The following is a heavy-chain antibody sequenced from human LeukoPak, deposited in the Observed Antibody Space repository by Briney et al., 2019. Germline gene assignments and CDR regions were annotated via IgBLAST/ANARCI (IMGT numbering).Heavy chain of an antibody. Sequence: GESLKIPFKGFGYSFTSSWTGWVGRIPGKGLEWMGIIYPGDSDTRYSPSFQGQVTISADKSISTAYLQWSSLKASDTAMYYCARHRVDNWFDPWGQGTLVTVSS. J-gene: IGHJ5*02. CDR1: GYSFTSSW. CDR2: IYPGDSDT. V-gene: IGHV5-51*01. CDR3: ARHRVDNWFDP.